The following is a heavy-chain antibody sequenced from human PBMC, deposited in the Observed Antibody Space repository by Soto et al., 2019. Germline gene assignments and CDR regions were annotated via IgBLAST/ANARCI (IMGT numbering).Heavy chain of an antibody. V-gene: IGHV4-31*03. CDR1: GGSISSGGYY. D-gene: IGHD1-1*01. CDR3: ARDRSTGTTIIDP. Sequence: SETLSLTCTVSGGSISSGGYYWSWIRQHPGKGLEWIGYIYYSGSTYYNPSLKSRVTISVDTSKNQFSLKLSSVTAADTAVYYCARDRSTGTTIIDPWGQGTLVTVSS. CDR2: IYYSGST. J-gene: IGHJ5*02.